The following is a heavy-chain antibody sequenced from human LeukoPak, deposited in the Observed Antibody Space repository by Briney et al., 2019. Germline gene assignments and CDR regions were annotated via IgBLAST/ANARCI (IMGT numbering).Heavy chain of an antibody. CDR2: INPSGGST. CDR1: GYTFTSYY. V-gene: IGHV1-46*01. J-gene: IGHJ4*02. CDR3: ASTRLGDGYNYEFDY. Sequence: ASVKVSCKASGYTFTSYYMHWVRQAPGQGLEWMGIINPSGGSTSYAQKFQGRVTMTRDTSTSTVYMELSSLRSEDTAVYYCASTRLGDGYNYEFDYWGQGTLVTVSS. D-gene: IGHD5-24*01.